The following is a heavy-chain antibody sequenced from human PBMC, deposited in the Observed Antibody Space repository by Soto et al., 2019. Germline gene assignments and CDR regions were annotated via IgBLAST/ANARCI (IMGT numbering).Heavy chain of an antibody. CDR2: ISSTSSTI. CDR1: GFTFSEYN. V-gene: IGHV3-48*01. Sequence: GGSLRLSCAASGFTFSEYNMNWVRQAPGKGLEWVSYISSTSSTIYYADSVKGRFTISRDNAKNSLYLQMNSLRAEDTAVYHCAGAFDIWGQGTTVTVSS. CDR3: AGAFDI. J-gene: IGHJ3*02.